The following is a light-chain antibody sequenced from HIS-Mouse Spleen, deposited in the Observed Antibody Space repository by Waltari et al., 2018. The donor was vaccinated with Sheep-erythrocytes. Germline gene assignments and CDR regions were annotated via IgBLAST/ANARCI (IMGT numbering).Light chain of an antibody. Sequence: DIQMTQSPSSLSASVGDRVTITCRASQSISSYLNWYQQKPGKATKLLIYAASSLQSGVPSRVSGSGSGTDFTLTISSLQPEDFATYYCQQSYSTPPLTFGGGTKVEIK. J-gene: IGKJ4*01. CDR1: QSISSY. V-gene: IGKV1-39*01. CDR3: QQSYSTPPLT. CDR2: AAS.